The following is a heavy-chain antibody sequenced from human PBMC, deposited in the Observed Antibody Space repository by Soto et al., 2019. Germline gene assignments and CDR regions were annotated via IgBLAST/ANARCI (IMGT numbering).Heavy chain of an antibody. Sequence: PSQTLSLTCAISGDSVSGNSAAWNWVRQSPSSGLVWLVRTYCRSRWYNDYAASVKSRIAVAPDTSKNQFSRHLNSVTPEDTAVYYCARELPYYVSSDSYRDYWGQGALVTVSS. CDR3: ARELPYYVSSDSYRDY. CDR1: GDSVSGNSAA. CDR2: TYCRSRWYN. J-gene: IGHJ4*02. D-gene: IGHD3-16*01. V-gene: IGHV6-1*01.